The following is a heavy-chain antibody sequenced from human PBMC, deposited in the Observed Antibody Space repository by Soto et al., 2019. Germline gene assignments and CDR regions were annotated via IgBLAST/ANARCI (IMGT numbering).Heavy chain of an antibody. V-gene: IGHV3-21*01. D-gene: IGHD1-26*01. CDR3: AREDGIVGTTSAFDY. J-gene: IGHJ4*02. CDR2: INGRSNYI. CDR1: GFTFSTYV. Sequence: EVQLVESGGGLVKPGGSLRLSCAASGFTFSTYVMNWVRQAPGKGLEWVSSINGRSNYIYYADSVKGRFTISRDNAKNSLYLLMNSLRAEDTAVYYCAREDGIVGTTSAFDYWGQGTLVTVSS.